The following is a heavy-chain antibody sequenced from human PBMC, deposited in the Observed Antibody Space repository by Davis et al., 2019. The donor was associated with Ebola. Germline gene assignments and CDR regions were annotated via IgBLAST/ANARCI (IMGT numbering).Heavy chain of an antibody. Sequence: GESLKISCAASGFTFDDYAMHWVRQAPGKGLEWVSSISSSSSYIYYADSVKGRFTISRDNAKNSLYLQMNSLRAEDTALYYCAKGGGNYYYYGMDVWGQGTTVTVSS. CDR3: AKGGGNYYYYGMDV. V-gene: IGHV3-21*04. CDR2: ISSSSSYI. CDR1: GFTFDDYA. J-gene: IGHJ6*02. D-gene: IGHD3-16*01.